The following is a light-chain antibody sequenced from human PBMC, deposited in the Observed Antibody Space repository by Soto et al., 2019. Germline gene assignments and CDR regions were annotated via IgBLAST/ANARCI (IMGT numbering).Light chain of an antibody. CDR1: SRDVGGYNF. Sequence: QSALTQPPSASGSPGQSVTISCTGTSRDVGGYNFVSWYQQHPGKAPKLLMYEVSKRPSGVPDRFSGSKSDNTAYLTVSGLQAEDEADYYCSSYAGSTKGVFGGGTKVTVL. CDR3: SSYAGSTKGV. J-gene: IGLJ2*01. V-gene: IGLV2-8*01. CDR2: EVS.